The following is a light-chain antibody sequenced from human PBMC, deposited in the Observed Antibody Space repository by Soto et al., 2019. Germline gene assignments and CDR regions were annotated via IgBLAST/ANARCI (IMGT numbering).Light chain of an antibody. CDR3: QQYYSTPTWT. J-gene: IGKJ1*01. CDR1: QSVLYSSNNKNY. V-gene: IGKV4-1*01. Sequence: DIVMTQSPDSLAVSLGERATINCKSSQSVLYSSNNKNYLAWYQQKPGQPPKLLIYWASTREYGVPDRFSGSGSGTDFTLTISSLQAEDVAVYYCQQYYSTPTWTVGQGTKVEIK. CDR2: WAS.